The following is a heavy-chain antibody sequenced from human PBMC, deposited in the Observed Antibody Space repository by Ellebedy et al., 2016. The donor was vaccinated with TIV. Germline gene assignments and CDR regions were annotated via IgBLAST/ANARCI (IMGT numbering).Heavy chain of an antibody. Sequence: SETLSLTRTVSGYSFTSGYHWGWIRQPPGKGLEWIASIYHTGHTLYNPSLRSRVTISMDTSKNQYSLKLSSVAAADTAVYYCARDFAFDPWGQGTLVTVSS. V-gene: IGHV4-38-2*02. CDR1: GYSFTSGYH. CDR2: IYHTGHT. J-gene: IGHJ5*02. CDR3: ARDFAFDP. D-gene: IGHD3-3*01.